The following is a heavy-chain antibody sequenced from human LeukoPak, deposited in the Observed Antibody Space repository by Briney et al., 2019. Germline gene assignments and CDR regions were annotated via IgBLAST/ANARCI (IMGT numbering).Heavy chain of an antibody. CDR1: GFTFSSYA. V-gene: IGHV3-23*01. D-gene: IGHD5-18*01. CDR2: ISGSGGST. CDR3: ARGYNYANYFDY. J-gene: IGHJ4*02. Sequence: PGGSLRLSCAASGFTFSSYAMSWVRQAPGKGLEWVSAISGSGGSTYYADSVKGRFTISRDNSKNTLYLQMNSLRAEDTAVYYCARGYNYANYFDYWGQGTLVTASS.